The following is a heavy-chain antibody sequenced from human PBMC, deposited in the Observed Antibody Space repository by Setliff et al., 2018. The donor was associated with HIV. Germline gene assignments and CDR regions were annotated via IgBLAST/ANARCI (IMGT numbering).Heavy chain of an antibody. CDR3: AREGVDYFYVMDI. V-gene: IGHV4-61*02. Sequence: TSETLSLTCTVSGGSISSDLFYWSWIRQPAGKGLEWIGRIYNSGSTNFSPSLRGRVTISVDKSKNQFSLKLNSVTAADTAVYYCAREGVDYFYVMDIWGQGTTVTVSS. CDR2: IYNSGST. D-gene: IGHD2-15*01. J-gene: IGHJ6*02. CDR1: GGSISSDLFY.